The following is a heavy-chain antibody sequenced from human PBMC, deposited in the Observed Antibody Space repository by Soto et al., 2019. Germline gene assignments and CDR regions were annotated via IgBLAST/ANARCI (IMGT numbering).Heavy chain of an antibody. J-gene: IGHJ5*02. CDR1: GYTLTELS. Sequence: ASVKVSCKVSGYTLTELSMHWVRQAPGKGLEWMGGFDPEDGETIYAQKFQGRVTMTEDTSTDTAYMELSSLRSEDTAVYYCATARPTYSWFDPWGQGTLVTVSS. D-gene: IGHD6-6*01. V-gene: IGHV1-24*01. CDR2: FDPEDGET. CDR3: ATARPTYSWFDP.